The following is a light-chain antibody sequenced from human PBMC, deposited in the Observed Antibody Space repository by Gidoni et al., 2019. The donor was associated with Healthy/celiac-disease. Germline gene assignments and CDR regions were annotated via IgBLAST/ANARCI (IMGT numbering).Light chain of an antibody. CDR3: QQLNSYPRSS. CDR2: AAS. J-gene: IGKJ2*04. V-gene: IGKV1-9*01. Sequence: DIQLTQSPSFLSASVGDRVTITCWASQGISSYLAWYQQKPGKAPKLLIYAASTLQSGVPSRFSGSGSGTEFTLTISSLQPEDFATYYCQQLNSYPRSSFGQXTKLEIK. CDR1: QGISSY.